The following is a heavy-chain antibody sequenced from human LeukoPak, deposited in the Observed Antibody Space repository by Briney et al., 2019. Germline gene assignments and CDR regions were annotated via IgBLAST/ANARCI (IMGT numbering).Heavy chain of an antibody. D-gene: IGHD6-13*01. CDR1: GGSISSGGYY. V-gene: IGHV4-30-2*01. CDR3: ARKIAAAGTEWFDP. Sequence: SETLSLTCTVSGGSISSGGYYWSWIRQPPGKGLEWIGYIYHSGSTYHNPSLKSRVTISVDRSKNQFSLKLSSVTAADTAVYYCARKIAAAGTEWFDPWGQGTLVTVSS. CDR2: IYHSGST. J-gene: IGHJ5*02.